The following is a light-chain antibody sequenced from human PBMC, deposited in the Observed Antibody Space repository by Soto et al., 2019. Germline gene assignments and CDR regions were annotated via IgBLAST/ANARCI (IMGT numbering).Light chain of an antibody. J-gene: IGKJ2*01. CDR1: QDIRNY. CDR2: DAS. Sequence: DIQMTQSPSSLSASVGDRVTITCQASQDIRNYLKWYQHKPGRAPDLLIYDASNLETGVPSRFSGSGSGTDFSFTISSLQPEDIATYYCQQYESLPYTFGQGTELEIK. CDR3: QQYESLPYT. V-gene: IGKV1-33*01.